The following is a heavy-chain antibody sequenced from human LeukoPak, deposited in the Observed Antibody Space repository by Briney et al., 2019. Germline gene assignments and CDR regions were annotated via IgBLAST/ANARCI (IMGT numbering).Heavy chain of an antibody. V-gene: IGHV3-74*01. CDR3: ARGGGAAAAHNWFDP. D-gene: IGHD6-13*01. J-gene: IGHJ5*02. CDR1: GFTFSSYW. Sequence: GSLRLSCAASGFTFSSYWIHWVRQAPGKGLVWVSRINSDGSTTSYADSVRGRFTISRDNAKNTLYLQMNSLTAEDTAVYYCARGGGAAAAHNWFDPWGQGTLVTVSS. CDR2: INSDGSTT.